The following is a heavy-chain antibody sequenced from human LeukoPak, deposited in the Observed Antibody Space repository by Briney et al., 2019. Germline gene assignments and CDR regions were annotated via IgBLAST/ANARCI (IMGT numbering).Heavy chain of an antibody. Sequence: SETLSLTCTVSGYPISSGYYWGWIRQPPGKGLEWIGSIYHSGSTYYNPSLKSRVTISVDTSKNQFSLKLSSVTAADTAVYYCARMGIVDAFDIWGQGTMVTVSS. D-gene: IGHD7-27*01. J-gene: IGHJ3*02. CDR2: IYHSGST. CDR1: GYPISSGYY. CDR3: ARMGIVDAFDI. V-gene: IGHV4-38-2*02.